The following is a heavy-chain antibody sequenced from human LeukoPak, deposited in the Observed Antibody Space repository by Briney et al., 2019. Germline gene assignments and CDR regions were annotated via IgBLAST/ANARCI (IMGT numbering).Heavy chain of an antibody. Sequence: SSGTLSLTCAVSGGSISSSNWWSWVRQPPGKGLEWIGEIYHSGSTNYNPSLKSRVTISVDTTKNQFSLRLRSVTAADTAVYYCARGLVRGNSPSGMDVWGQGTTVTVSS. J-gene: IGHJ6*02. CDR3: ARGLVRGNSPSGMDV. V-gene: IGHV4-4*02. CDR1: GGSISSSNW. D-gene: IGHD3-10*01. CDR2: IYHSGST.